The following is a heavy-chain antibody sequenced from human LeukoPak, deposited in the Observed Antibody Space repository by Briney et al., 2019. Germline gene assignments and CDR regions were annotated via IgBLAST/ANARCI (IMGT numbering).Heavy chain of an antibody. J-gene: IGHJ4*02. V-gene: IGHV1-69*13. Sequence: ASVKVSCKASGGTFSSYAISWVRQAPGQGLEWMGGIIPIFGTANYAQKFQGRVTITADESTSTAYMELSSLRSEDTAVYYCARDLAGAARRYFGYWGQGTLVTVSS. CDR2: IIPIFGTA. CDR1: GGTFSSYA. D-gene: IGHD6-6*01. CDR3: ARDLAGAARRYFGY.